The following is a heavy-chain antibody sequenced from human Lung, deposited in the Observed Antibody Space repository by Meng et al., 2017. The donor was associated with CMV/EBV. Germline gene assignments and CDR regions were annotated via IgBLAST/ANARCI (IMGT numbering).Heavy chain of an antibody. V-gene: IGHV4-34*01. CDR1: GVFFTAYD. J-gene: IGHJ4*02. Sequence: MSLTCGICGVFFTAYDWTWLRQFQGKGLEWIGHINHGGNTNYNPSLKRRLTLSIDTSKNQFSLRLSSVTATDTAIYYCGRGRKPDYWGQGTLVTVSS. CDR2: INHGGNT. CDR3: GRGRKPDY.